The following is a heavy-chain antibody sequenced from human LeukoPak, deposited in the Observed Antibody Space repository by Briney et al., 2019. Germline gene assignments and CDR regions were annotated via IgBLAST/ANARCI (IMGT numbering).Heavy chain of an antibody. CDR1: GLAFSSSA. CDR3: ARGRDHAFDI. CDR2: SSASSSDV. J-gene: IGHJ3*02. Sequence: GGSLRLSCAASGLAFSSSAMNWVRQTPGKGLEWLSNSSASSSDVYYADSVKGRFTISRDNAKSSLYLQMNSLTAEDTAIYFCARGRDHAFDIWGQGTRVTVSS. V-gene: IGHV3-48*01.